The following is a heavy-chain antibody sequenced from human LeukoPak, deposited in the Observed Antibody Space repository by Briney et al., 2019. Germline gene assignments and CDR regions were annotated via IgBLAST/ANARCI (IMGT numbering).Heavy chain of an antibody. CDR3: ARHTTGYNSPRDSFNI. D-gene: IGHD1-1*01. Sequence: GASVKVSCKASGYTFTSYYMHWVRQAPGQGLEWMGMFSPSGASTSYAQKFQGRVTMTRGVSTSTVYMELSSLRSEDTAVYYCARHTTGYNSPRDSFNIWGQGTMVTVSS. CDR2: FSPSGAST. CDR1: GYTFTSYY. V-gene: IGHV1-46*01. J-gene: IGHJ3*02.